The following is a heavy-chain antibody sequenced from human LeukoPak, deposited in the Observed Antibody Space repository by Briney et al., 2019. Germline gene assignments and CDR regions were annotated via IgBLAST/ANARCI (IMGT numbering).Heavy chain of an antibody. D-gene: IGHD2-2*01. Sequence: GGSLRLSCATSGVTFSTFWMHWVRQTPGKGLLWVSHISSTTYADSVKGRFTISRDNAKTTLFLQMNSLRAEDTASTRLDPWGQGAMVTVPS. CDR2: ISST. CDR3: DP. V-gene: IGHV3-74*03. J-gene: IGHJ5*02. CDR1: GVTFSTFW.